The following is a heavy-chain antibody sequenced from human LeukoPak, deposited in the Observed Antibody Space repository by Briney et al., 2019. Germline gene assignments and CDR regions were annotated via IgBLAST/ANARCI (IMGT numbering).Heavy chain of an antibody. D-gene: IGHD6-13*01. CDR2: ISGSGGST. V-gene: IGHV3-23*01. Sequence: GGSLRLSCAASGFTFSSYAMSWVRQAPGKGLEWVSAISGSGGSTYYADSVKGRFTISRDNSKNTLYLQMNSLRAEDTAVYYCARDLGDKYSSSPLDYWGQGTLVTVSS. CDR1: GFTFSSYA. CDR3: ARDLGDKYSSSPLDY. J-gene: IGHJ4*02.